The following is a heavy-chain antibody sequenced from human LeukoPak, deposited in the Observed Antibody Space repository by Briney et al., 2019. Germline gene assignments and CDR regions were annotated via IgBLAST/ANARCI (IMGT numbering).Heavy chain of an antibody. V-gene: IGHV4-38-2*02. CDR3: ARVGSYGKNYFDY. Sequence: SETLSLTCTVSGYSISSGYYWGWIRQPPGKGLEWIGSIYHSGSTYYNPSLKSRVTISVDASKNQFSLKLSSVTAADTAVYYCARVGSYGKNYFDYWGQGTLVTVSS. CDR2: IYHSGST. D-gene: IGHD5-18*01. CDR1: GYSISSGYY. J-gene: IGHJ4*02.